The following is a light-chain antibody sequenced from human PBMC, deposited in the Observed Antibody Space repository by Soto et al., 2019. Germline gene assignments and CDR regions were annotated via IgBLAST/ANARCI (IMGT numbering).Light chain of an antibody. V-gene: IGKV3-11*01. CDR3: QHSSNWPSLT. CDR1: QSVSRY. Sequence: EIVLTQSPATLSLSPGERATLSCRASQSVSRYLAWYQHKPGQAPRLLIYDVSNRATGIPARFSGSGSGTDFTLTISSLEPEDFAVYYCQHSSNWPSLTFGGGTKVEIK. J-gene: IGKJ4*01. CDR2: DVS.